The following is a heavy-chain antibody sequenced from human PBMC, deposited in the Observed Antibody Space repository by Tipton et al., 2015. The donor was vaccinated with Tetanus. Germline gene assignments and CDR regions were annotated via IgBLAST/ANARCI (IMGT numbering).Heavy chain of an antibody. D-gene: IGHD2-21*01. CDR2: IYYTGST. J-gene: IGHJ6*02. CDR1: GGSMNSYY. Sequence: GLVKPSETLSLICTVSGGSMNSYYWSWIRQPPGKGLEWIGYIYYTGSTNYNPSLKSGVTISLDTSKNQFSLKLTSVSAADTAVYYCARLTGHSMDVVDYYYFGRDVWGQGTKVTVSS. CDR3: ARLTGHSMDVVDYYYFGRDV. V-gene: IGHV4-59*01.